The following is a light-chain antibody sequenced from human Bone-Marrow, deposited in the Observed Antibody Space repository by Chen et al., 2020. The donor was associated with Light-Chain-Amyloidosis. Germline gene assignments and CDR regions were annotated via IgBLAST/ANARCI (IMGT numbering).Light chain of an antibody. Sequence: QSALTQPASVSGSPGQSITISCTGTSRDVGRYNYVSWYQQHPGKVPKLIIHDVSDRPSGVSDRFSGSKSGKTASLTISGLQAEDEADYYCSSYTSTFPYVFGTGTRLTVL. CDR1: SRDVGRYNY. V-gene: IGLV2-14*03. CDR3: SSYTSTFPYV. J-gene: IGLJ1*01. CDR2: DVS.